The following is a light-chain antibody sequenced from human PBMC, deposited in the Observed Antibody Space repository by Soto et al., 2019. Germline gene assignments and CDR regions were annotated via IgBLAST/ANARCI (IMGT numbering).Light chain of an antibody. J-gene: IGKJ1*01. CDR3: QQYNNWPPWT. CDR1: QSISSY. Sequence: DIQMTQSPSSLSASVGDRVTITCRASQSISSYLNWYQQKPGKAPKVLLYGASIRATGIPARFSGSGSGTVFTLNISSLQSEDFALYYCQQYNNWPPWTFGQGTKVDIK. CDR2: GAS. V-gene: IGKV1-39*01.